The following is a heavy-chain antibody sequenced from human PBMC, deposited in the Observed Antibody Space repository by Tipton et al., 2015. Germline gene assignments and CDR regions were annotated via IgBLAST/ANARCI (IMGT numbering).Heavy chain of an antibody. CDR3: ARAPSIPFAFDP. D-gene: IGHD3-3*02. Sequence: GLVKPSETLSLMCAVAGDSISAHYWNWIRQSPGKALEWIGYTHYTGSAKYNPSLRSRVTISVDTSKKHFSLKLSSVTAADTAVYYCARAPSIPFAFDPWGQGTLVTVSS. V-gene: IGHV4-59*11. CDR2: THYTGSA. J-gene: IGHJ5*02. CDR1: GDSISAHY.